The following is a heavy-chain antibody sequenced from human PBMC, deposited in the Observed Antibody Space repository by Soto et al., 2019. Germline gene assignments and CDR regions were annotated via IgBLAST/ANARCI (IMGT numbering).Heavy chain of an antibody. D-gene: IGHD2-2*01. CDR2: IYYSGST. CDR3: ARGVPAATTYYYYGMDV. CDR1: GGSISSGGYY. V-gene: IGHV4-31*03. J-gene: IGHJ6*02. Sequence: QVQLQESGPGLVKPSQTLSLTCTVSGGSISSGGYYWSWIRQHPGKGLEWIGYIYYSGSTYYNPSLKSRVTTSVDTSKNQFSLKLSSVTAADTAVYYCARGVPAATTYYYYGMDVWGQGTTVTVSS.